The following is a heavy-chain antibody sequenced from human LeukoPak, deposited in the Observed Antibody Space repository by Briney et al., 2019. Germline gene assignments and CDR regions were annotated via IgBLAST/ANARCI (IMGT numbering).Heavy chain of an antibody. CDR1: GYTFTSYG. V-gene: IGHV1-18*01. D-gene: IGHD6-13*01. CDR3: ARDRIAAAGLDAFDI. J-gene: IGHJ3*02. CDR2: ISAYNGNT. Sequence: ASVKVSCKASGYTFTSYGISWVRQAPGQGLEWMGWISAYNGNTNYAQKLQGRVTMTTDTSTSTAYVELRSLRSDDTAVYYCARDRIAAAGLDAFDIWGQGTMVTVSS.